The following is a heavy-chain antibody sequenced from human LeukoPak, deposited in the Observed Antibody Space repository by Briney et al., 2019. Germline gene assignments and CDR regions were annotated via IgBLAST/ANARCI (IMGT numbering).Heavy chain of an antibody. CDR2: LYYSGST. CDR1: GDPINSSSYY. J-gene: IGHJ4*02. D-gene: IGHD3-10*01. CDR3: ARDVAIWFGD. V-gene: IGHV4-39*07. Sequence: SETLSLTCSVSGDPINSSSYYWGWIRQPPGKGLEWIGSLYYSGSTYYNPSLKSRVTISVDTSKNQFSLRLSSVTAADTAVYYCARDVAIWFGDWGQGTLVTVSS.